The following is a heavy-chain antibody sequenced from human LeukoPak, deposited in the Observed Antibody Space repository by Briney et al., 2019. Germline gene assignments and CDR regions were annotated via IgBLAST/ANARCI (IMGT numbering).Heavy chain of an antibody. CDR1: GFIFSSYS. V-gene: IGHV4-30-4*08. CDR3: ARVGGSYTFDY. J-gene: IGHJ4*02. CDR2: IYYSGST. Sequence: LRLSCAASGFIFSSYSMTWVRQAPGKGLEWIGYIYYSGSTYYNPSLKSRVTISVDTSKNQFSLKLSSVTAADTAVYYCARVGGSYTFDYWGQGTLVTVSS. D-gene: IGHD1-26*01.